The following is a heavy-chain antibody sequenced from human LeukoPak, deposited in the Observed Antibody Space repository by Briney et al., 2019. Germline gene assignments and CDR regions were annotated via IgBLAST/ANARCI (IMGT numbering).Heavy chain of an antibody. CDR3: AKDLRAHDYGGNSFDY. Sequence: GGSLRLSCAASGFTFSSYAMSWVRQAPGRGLEWVSAISGSGGSTYYADSVKGRFTISRDNSKNTLYLQMNSLRAEDTAVYYCAKDLRAHDYGGNSFDYWGQGTLVTVSS. J-gene: IGHJ4*02. D-gene: IGHD4-23*01. CDR1: GFTFSSYA. V-gene: IGHV3-23*01. CDR2: ISGSGGST.